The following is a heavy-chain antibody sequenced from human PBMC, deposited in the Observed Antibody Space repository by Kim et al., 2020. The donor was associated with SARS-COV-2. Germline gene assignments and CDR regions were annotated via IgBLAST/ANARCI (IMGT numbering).Heavy chain of an antibody. J-gene: IGHJ6*02. CDR3: ARDPDDYGDAYGMDV. V-gene: IGHV1-69*04. CDR2: IIPILGIA. CDR1: GGTFSSYA. Sequence: SVKVSCKASGGTFSSYAISWVRQAPGQGLEWMGRIIPILGIANYAQKFQGRVTITADKSTSTAYMELSSLRSEDTAVYYCARDPDDYGDAYGMDVWGQGTTVTVSS. D-gene: IGHD4-17*01.